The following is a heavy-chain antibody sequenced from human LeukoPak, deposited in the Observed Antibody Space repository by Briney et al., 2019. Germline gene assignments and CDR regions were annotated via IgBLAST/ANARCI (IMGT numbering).Heavy chain of an antibody. CDR1: GGSVSSGSYY. V-gene: IGHV4-61*01. Sequence: SETLSLTCTVSGGSVSSGSYYWSWIRQPPGKGLEWIGEINHSGSTNYNPSLKSRVTISVDTSKNQFSLKLSSVTAADTAVYYCARGRTTVTTRHWFDPWGQGTLVTVSS. D-gene: IGHD4-17*01. J-gene: IGHJ5*02. CDR3: ARGRTTVTTRHWFDP. CDR2: INHSGST.